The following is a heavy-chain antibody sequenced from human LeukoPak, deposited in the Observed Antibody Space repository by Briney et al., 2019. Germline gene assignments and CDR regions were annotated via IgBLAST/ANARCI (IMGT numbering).Heavy chain of an antibody. Sequence: GGSLRLSCAASEFTFSSYAMHWVRQAPGKGLEWVAVILYDGSNKKYADSVKGRFTISRDNSENTLYLQMNSLRAEDTAVYYCARYYGDYGVLYYYYYMDVWGKGTTVTVSS. CDR3: ARYYGDYGVLYYYYYMDV. J-gene: IGHJ6*03. V-gene: IGHV3-30*03. CDR2: ILYDGSNK. D-gene: IGHD4-17*01. CDR1: EFTFSSYA.